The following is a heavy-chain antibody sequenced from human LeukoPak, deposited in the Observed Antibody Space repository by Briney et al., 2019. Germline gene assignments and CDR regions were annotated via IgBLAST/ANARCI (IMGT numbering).Heavy chain of an antibody. CDR2: IIPILGLA. D-gene: IGHD6-6*01. CDR3: ARDWAASIAARH. J-gene: IGHJ4*02. V-gene: IGHV1-69*04. CDR1: GGTFSSYT. Sequence: ASVKVSCKASGGTFSSYTIIWVRQAPGQGLEWMGRIIPILGLANYTQKFQGRVTITADKSTSTAYVELSSLRSEDTAVYYCARDWAASIAARHWGQGTLVTVSS.